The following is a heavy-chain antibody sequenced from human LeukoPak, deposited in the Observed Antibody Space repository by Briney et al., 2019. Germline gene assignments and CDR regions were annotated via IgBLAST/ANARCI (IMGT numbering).Heavy chain of an antibody. CDR1: GDSISSGDYY. J-gene: IGHJ3*02. CDR3: ARGPYSYDSSGAFDI. CDR2: ISSSGST. V-gene: IGHV4-61*02. D-gene: IGHD3-22*01. Sequence: SETLSLTCTVSGDSISSGDYYWSWIRQPAGKGLEWIGRISSSGSTNYNPSLKSRVTISVDTSRNQFSLKLSSVTAADTAVYFCARGPYSYDSSGAFDIWGQGTMVTVSS.